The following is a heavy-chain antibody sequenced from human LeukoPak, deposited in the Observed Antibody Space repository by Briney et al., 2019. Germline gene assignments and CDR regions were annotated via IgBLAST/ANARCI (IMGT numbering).Heavy chain of an antibody. D-gene: IGHD4-17*01. V-gene: IGHV3-23*01. Sequence: PGGSLRLSRAASGFTHMDSAMTWVRQARGRGLEWVSLISFSGENTYYRDSVKSRFTVSRDNSKDTLYLQMNSLRAEDTAIYDCARGSHGEHDSWGQGTLVTVSS. CDR1: GFTHMDSA. J-gene: IGHJ5*01. CDR3: ARGSHGEHDS. CDR2: ISFSGENT.